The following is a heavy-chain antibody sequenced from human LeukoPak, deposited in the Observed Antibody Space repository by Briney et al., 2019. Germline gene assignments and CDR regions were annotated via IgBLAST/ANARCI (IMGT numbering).Heavy chain of an antibody. D-gene: IGHD3-16*01. CDR1: GFTVSSHD. CDR3: VRVGDEVAYTRGYLDH. J-gene: IGHJ4*02. V-gene: IGHV3-53*04. CDR2: IYMGGTT. Sequence: PGGSLRLSCAASGFTVSSHDMSWVRQAPGKGLEWDSVIYMGGTTYYADSVKGRFTISRQSSNNTLYLQMNSLGIEDTAVYYCVRVGDEVAYTRGYLDHWGQGTLVTVSS.